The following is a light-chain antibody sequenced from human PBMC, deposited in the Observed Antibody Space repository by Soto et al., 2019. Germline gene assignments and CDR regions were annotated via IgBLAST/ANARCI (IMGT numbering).Light chain of an antibody. J-gene: IGKJ4*01. CDR3: QQYNSYSLT. Sequence: DIQMTQSPSTLSASVGDRVTITCRARRSISSWLAWYQQKPVKAPKLLIYKASSLESGVPPRFSGSESGTEFTLTISSRQPDDFSTYYCQQYNSYSLTFGGGTKVEIK. V-gene: IGKV1-5*03. CDR2: KAS. CDR1: RSISSW.